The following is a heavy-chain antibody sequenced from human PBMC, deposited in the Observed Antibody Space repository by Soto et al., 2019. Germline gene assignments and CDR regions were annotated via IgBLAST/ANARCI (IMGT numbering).Heavy chain of an antibody. J-gene: IGHJ4*02. V-gene: IGHV4-34*01. Sequence: QVQLQQWGAGLLKLSETLSLTCAVYGGSFSGYYWSWIRQPPGKGLEWIGEINHSGSTNYNPSLKSRVTISVDTSKNQFSLKLSSVTAADTAVYYCASIAAAGTGGWGQGTLVTVSS. D-gene: IGHD6-13*01. CDR3: ASIAAAGTGG. CDR2: INHSGST. CDR1: GGSFSGYY.